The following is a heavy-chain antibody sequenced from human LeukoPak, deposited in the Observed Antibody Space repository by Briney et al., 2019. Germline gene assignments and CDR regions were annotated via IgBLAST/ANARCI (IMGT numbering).Heavy chain of an antibody. CDR3: ARTLGGYDILTGYGY. D-gene: IGHD3-9*01. V-gene: IGHV1-8*01. J-gene: IGHJ4*02. CDR1: GYTFTSYD. Sequence: GASVKVSCKASGYTFTSYDINWVRQATGQGLEWMGWINPNSGNTGYAQKFQGRVTMTRNTSISTAYMELSSLRSEDTAVYYCARTLGGYDILTGYGYWGQGTLVTVSS. CDR2: INPNSGNT.